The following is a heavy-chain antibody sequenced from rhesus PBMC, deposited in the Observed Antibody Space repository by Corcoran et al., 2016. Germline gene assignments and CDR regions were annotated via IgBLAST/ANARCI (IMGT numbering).Heavy chain of an antibody. CDR3: TSDYNIWTGYYTRNSLDV. V-gene: IGHV3S16*01. J-gene: IGHJ5-2*02. CDR1: GFTFSSYG. CDR2: ISSASSYI. D-gene: IGHD3-3*01. Sequence: EVQLVESGGGLVQPGGSLRLSCAASGFTFSSYGMSWVRQAPGKGLEWVSSISSASSYIYYADTVKGRFTIARDNAKNSLSLQMNSLRAEDTAVYYCTSDYNIWTGYYTRNSLDVWGRGVLVTVSS.